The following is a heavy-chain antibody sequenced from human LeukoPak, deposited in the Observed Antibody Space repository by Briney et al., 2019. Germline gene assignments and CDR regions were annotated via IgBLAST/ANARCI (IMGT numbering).Heavy chain of an antibody. V-gene: IGHV3-15*01. CDR2: IKSKTDGGTA. D-gene: IGHD2-21*02. CDR3: TREAVTANGYFDY. J-gene: IGHJ4*02. Sequence: GGSLRLSCAASGFTFSNAWMTWVRQAPGKGLEWVGRIKSKTDGGTADCAAPVKGRFTISRDDSKNTLYLQMNSLKTEDTAVYYCTREAVTANGYFDYWGQGTLVTVSS. CDR1: GFTFSNAW.